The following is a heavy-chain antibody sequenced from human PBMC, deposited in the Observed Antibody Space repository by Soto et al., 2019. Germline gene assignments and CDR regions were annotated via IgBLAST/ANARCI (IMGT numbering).Heavy chain of an antibody. CDR2: IIPIFGTA. V-gene: IGHV1-69*06. Sequence: QVQLVQSGAEVKKPGSSVKVSCKASGGTFSSYAISWVRQAPGQGLEWMGGIIPIFGTANYAQKFQGRVTITADKSTSTAYMELSSLRSEDMAVYYCARDGIAAATNWYFDLWGRGTLVTVSS. CDR1: GGTFSSYA. J-gene: IGHJ2*01. CDR3: ARDGIAAATNWYFDL. D-gene: IGHD6-13*01.